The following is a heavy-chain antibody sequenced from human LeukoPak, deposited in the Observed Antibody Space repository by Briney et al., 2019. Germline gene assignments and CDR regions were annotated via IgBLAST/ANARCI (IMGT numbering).Heavy chain of an antibody. J-gene: IGHJ4*02. CDR1: GGSISSYY. V-gene: IGHV4-59*01. CDR3: ARVLYYYGSGSFPGFDY. Sequence: SETLSLTCTVSGGSISSYYWSWIRQPPGKGLEWIGYILYSGRINYNPSLKSRVTISVDTSKNQFSLKLSSVTAADTAVYYCARVLYYYGSGSFPGFDYWGQGTLVTVSS. D-gene: IGHD3-10*01. CDR2: ILYSGRI.